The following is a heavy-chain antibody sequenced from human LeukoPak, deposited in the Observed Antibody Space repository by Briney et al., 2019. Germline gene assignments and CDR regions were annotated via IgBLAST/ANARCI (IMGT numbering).Heavy chain of an antibody. Sequence: GGSLRLSCAASGFTFSSYWMSWVRQAPGKGLEWVAVISYDGSNKYYADSVKGRFTISRDNSKNTLYLQMNSLRAEDTAVYYCARDPDYGDHGDYFDYWGQGTLVTVSS. D-gene: IGHD4-17*01. V-gene: IGHV3-30-3*01. CDR3: ARDPDYGDHGDYFDY. CDR2: ISYDGSNK. CDR1: GFTFSSYW. J-gene: IGHJ4*02.